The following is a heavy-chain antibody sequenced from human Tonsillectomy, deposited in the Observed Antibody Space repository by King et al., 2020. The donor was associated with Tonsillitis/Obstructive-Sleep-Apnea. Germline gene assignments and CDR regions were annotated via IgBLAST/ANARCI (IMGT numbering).Heavy chain of an antibody. D-gene: IGHD3-16*01. J-gene: IGHJ4*02. Sequence: VQLVESGGGLVQPGGSLRLSCAASGFSFSSYVMKWVRQAPGKGLEWVSGISGSGGSTYYADSVKGRFTISRDNSRNTLYLQMNSLRVEDTAGYFCAKXYGXXXXPYXGQGSLVTVSS. CDR3: AKXYGXXXXPY. CDR1: GFSFSSYV. V-gene: IGHV3-23*04. CDR2: ISGSGGST.